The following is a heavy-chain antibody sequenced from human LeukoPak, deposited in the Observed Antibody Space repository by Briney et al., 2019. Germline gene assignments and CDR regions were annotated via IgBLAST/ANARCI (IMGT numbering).Heavy chain of an antibody. V-gene: IGHV3-30-3*01. D-gene: IGHD3-9*01. Sequence: PGGSLRLSCAASGFTFSSYAMHWVRQAPGKGLEWVAVISYDGSNKYYADSVKGRFTISRDNSKNTLYLQMNSLRAEDTAVYCCARLYYDILTGSDGYGMDVWGQGTTVTVSS. CDR1: GFTFSSYA. CDR3: ARLYYDILTGSDGYGMDV. CDR2: ISYDGSNK. J-gene: IGHJ6*02.